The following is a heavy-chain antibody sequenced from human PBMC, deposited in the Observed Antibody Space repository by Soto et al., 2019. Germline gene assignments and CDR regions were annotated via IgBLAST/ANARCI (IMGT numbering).Heavy chain of an antibody. CDR2: IYHSGST. CDR1: GGSISSGGYS. J-gene: IGHJ5*02. Sequence: QLQLQESGSGLVKPSQTLSLTCAVSGGSISSGGYSWSWIRQPPGKGLEWIGYIYHSGSTYYNPSLNCRVTISVHTSKNRSSLKLSSVTAADTPVYYSARVPSPWGQGTLVTVSS. CDR3: ARVPSP. V-gene: IGHV4-30-2*01.